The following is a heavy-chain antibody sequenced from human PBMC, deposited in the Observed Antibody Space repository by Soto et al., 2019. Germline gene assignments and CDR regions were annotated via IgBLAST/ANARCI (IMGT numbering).Heavy chain of an antibody. CDR1: GFTFSSYR. D-gene: IGHD1-7*01. V-gene: IGHV3-21*01. CDR3: ARDGSGGLELRGPNWFDP. J-gene: IGHJ5*02. Sequence: EVQLVESGGGLVKPGGSLRLSCAASGFTFSSYRMNWVRQAPGKGLEWVASISSSSSYIYYADSVKGRFTISRDNAKNSRYLQMNSLRAEDTAVYYCARDGSGGLELRGPNWFDPLRQGTLVTVSS. CDR2: ISSSSSYI.